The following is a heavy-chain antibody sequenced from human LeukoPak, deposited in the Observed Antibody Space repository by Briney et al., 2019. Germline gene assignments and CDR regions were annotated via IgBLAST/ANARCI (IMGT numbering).Heavy chain of an antibody. CDR3: ARGRPPSGYDFSY. J-gene: IGHJ4*02. Sequence: PSEPLSPTCAVYGGSFSGYYWSWIRQPPGKGLEWIGEINHSGSTNYNPSLKSRVTISVDTSKNQFSLKLSSVTAADTAVYYCARGRPPSGYDFSYWGQGTLVTVSS. CDR2: INHSGST. CDR1: GGSFSGYY. V-gene: IGHV4-34*01. D-gene: IGHD5-12*01.